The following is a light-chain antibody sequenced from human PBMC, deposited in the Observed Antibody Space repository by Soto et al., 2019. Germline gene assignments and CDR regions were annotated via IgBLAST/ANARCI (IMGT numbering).Light chain of an antibody. CDR2: EVN. Sequence: QSLLGQPAAVSGSPGNSITISCTGTSSDVGGYKYVSWFQQYPDKVPKLIIYEVNDRPSGVSNRFSASKSGNTASLTISGLQAEEEADSYCSSYTRQSTYVFGTGTKVTVL. J-gene: IGLJ1*01. CDR1: SSDVGGYKY. V-gene: IGLV2-14*03. CDR3: SSYTRQSTYV.